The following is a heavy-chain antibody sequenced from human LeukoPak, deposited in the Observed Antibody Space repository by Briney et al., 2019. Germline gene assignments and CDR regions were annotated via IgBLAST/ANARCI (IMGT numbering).Heavy chain of an antibody. J-gene: IGHJ4*02. D-gene: IGHD6-13*01. CDR3: ARHGFSSTWFLFDY. CDR2: VYYSGST. Sequence: MTSETLSLTCTVSGGSISSSDYYGAWIRQPPGKGLEWIGSVYYSGSTNYNPSLKSRVTISVDTSKTQFSLNLISVTAADTATYYCARHGFSSTWFLFDYWGQGTLVTVSS. V-gene: IGHV4-61*05. CDR1: GGSISSSDYY.